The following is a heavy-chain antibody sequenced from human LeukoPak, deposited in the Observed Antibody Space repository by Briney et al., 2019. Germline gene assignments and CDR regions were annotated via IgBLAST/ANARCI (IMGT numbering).Heavy chain of an antibody. D-gene: IGHD1-1*01. V-gene: IGHV3-21*01. CDR3: ARLDANGPVDY. CDR2: ISSSSSYI. CDR1: GFTFDDSV. Sequence: GGSLRLSCAGAGFTFDDSVMHWVRQAPGKGLEWVSSISSSSSYIYYADSVKGRFTISRDNAKNSLYLQMNSLRAEDTAVYYCARLDANGPVDYWGQGTLVTVSS. J-gene: IGHJ4*02.